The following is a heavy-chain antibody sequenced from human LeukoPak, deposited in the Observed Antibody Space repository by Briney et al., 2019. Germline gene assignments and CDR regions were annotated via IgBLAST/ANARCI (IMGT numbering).Heavy chain of an antibody. CDR3: AKDHDYYDSSGYYPTFDY. J-gene: IGHJ4*02. CDR1: GFTFSSYA. D-gene: IGHD3-22*01. V-gene: IGHV3-23*01. Sequence: PGGSLRLSCAASGFTFSSYAMSWVRQAPGKGLEWFSAISGSGGSTYYADSVKGRFTISRDNSKNTLYLQMNSLRAEDTAVYYCAKDHDYYDSSGYYPTFDYWGQGTLVTVSS. CDR2: ISGSGGST.